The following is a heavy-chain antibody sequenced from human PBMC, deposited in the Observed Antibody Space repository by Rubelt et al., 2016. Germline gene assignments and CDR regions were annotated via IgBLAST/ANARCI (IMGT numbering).Heavy chain of an antibody. Sequence: QVTLRESGPALVKPTQTLTLTCTFSGFSLSTSGMCVSWIRQPPGKALEWLARIDWDDDKYYSTSLKTRLTISKDTFKNQVVLTMTNMDPVDTATYYCARTPGRDGYNLYYYYYGMDVWGQGTTVTVSS. CDR1: GFSLSTSGMC. CDR2: IDWDDDK. V-gene: IGHV2-70*15. CDR3: ARTPGRDGYNLYYYYYGMDV. D-gene: IGHD5-24*01. J-gene: IGHJ6*02.